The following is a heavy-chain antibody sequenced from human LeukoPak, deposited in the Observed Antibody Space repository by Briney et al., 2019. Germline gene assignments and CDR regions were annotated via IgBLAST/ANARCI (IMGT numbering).Heavy chain of an antibody. CDR3: ARDEYASSWYYFDY. CDR2: ISADNGNT. J-gene: IGHJ4*02. CDR1: GYTFTCYV. Sequence: GASVKVTSMATGYTFTCYVFNWVRQAPAQGREWVGWISADNGNTNYAHKLQGRVNMTKDKSKSTAYIELRSLRSDDTAVYYCARDEYASSWYYFDYWGQGTPVTVSA. V-gene: IGHV1-18*01. D-gene: IGHD6-13*01.